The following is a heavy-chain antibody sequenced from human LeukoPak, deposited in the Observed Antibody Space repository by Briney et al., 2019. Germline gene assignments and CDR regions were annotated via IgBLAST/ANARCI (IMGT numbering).Heavy chain of an antibody. CDR3: ARVETDYLWESYRVTPPIYHLDY. J-gene: IGHJ4*02. Sequence: SETLSLTCTVSGYSISTGGYYWAWIRQHPGKGLEWIGYIYYSGSTSYNPSLESRVIISVDTSRNQFSLKLSSVTAADTAVYYCARVETDYLWESYRVTPPIYHLDYWGQGTLVTVSS. CDR1: GYSISTGGYY. CDR2: IYYSGST. D-gene: IGHD3-16*02. V-gene: IGHV4-31*03.